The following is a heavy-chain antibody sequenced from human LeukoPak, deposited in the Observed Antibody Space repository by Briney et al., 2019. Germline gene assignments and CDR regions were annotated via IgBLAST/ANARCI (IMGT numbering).Heavy chain of an antibody. J-gene: IGHJ4*02. CDR3: ARDRTMVGGVDY. CDR1: GDSISSASYY. V-gene: IGHV4-61*02. CDR2: FYTSGVT. D-gene: IGHD4/OR15-4a*01. Sequence: SETLSLTCTVSGDSISSASYYWTWIRQPAGKGLEWIGRFYTSGVTNYSPSLRSRATISVDTSKNQFSLKLSSVTAADTAVYYCARDRTMVGGVDYWGQGILVTISS.